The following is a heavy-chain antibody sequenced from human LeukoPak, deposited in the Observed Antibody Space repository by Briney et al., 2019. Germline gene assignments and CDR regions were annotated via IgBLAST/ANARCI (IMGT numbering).Heavy chain of an antibody. CDR3: AKAHLIAAAGYFDY. V-gene: IGHV3-43*01. CDR1: GFTLDDYT. Sequence: GGSLRLSCAASGFTLDDYTMHWVRQAPGKGLEWVSLISCDGGSTYYEDSVKGRFTICRDNSKNSLYLQMTSLRTEDTALYYCAKAHLIAAAGYFDYWGQGTLVTVSS. J-gene: IGHJ4*02. CDR2: ISCDGGST. D-gene: IGHD6-13*01.